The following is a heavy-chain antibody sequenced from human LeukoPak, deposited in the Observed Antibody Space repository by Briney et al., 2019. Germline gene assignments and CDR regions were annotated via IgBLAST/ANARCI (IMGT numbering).Heavy chain of an antibody. CDR1: DYTSTSYG. V-gene: IGHV1-18*01. D-gene: IGHD6-13*01. Sequence: ASVKVSCKASDYTSTSYGISWVRQAPGQGLEWMGWISAYNGNTNYAQKLQGRVTMTTDTSTSTAYMELRSLRSDDTAVYYCARDAPSLSSSWYVDDYWGQGTLVTVSS. CDR3: ARDAPSLSSSWYVDDY. J-gene: IGHJ4*02. CDR2: ISAYNGNT.